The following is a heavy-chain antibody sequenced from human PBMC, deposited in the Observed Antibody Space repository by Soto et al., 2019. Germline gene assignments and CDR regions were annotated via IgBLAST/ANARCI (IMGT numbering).Heavy chain of an antibody. CDR2: ISGSGGST. D-gene: IGHD6-13*01. CDR3: AKDGLWTQQRVTGGWFDP. CDR1: GFTFSSYA. Sequence: EVQLLESGGGLVQPGGSLRLSCAASGFTFSSYAMSWVRQAPGKGLEWVSAISGSGGSTYYADSVKGRFTISRDNSKNTLYLQMHSLSGEDTAVYYCAKDGLWTQQRVTGGWFDPWGQGTLVTVSS. V-gene: IGHV3-23*01. J-gene: IGHJ5*02.